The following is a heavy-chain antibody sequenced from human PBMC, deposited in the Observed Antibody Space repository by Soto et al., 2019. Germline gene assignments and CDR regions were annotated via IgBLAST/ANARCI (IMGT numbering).Heavy chain of an antibody. Sequence: LSLTCTVSGGSISSSSYYWGWIRQPPGKGLEWIGSIYYSGSTYYNPSLKSRVTISVDTSKNQFSLKLSSVTAPDTAVYYXANENSGSYYYYYAMDVWGQGTTVTASS. CDR1: GGSISSSSYY. J-gene: IGHJ6*02. V-gene: IGHV4-39*01. D-gene: IGHD1-26*01. CDR3: ANENSGSYYYYYAMDV. CDR2: IYYSGST.